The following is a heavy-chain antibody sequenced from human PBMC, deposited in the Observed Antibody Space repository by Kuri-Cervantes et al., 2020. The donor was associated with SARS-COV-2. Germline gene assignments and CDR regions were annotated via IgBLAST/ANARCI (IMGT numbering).Heavy chain of an antibody. J-gene: IGHJ4*02. CDR1: GFTFSDYY. CDR3: AREPQGYSGYDYFDY. V-gene: IGHV3-69-1*01. Sequence: GGSLRLSCAAPGFTFSDYYMSWIRQAPGKGLEWVSYISSSSYIYYADSVKGRFTISRDNAKNSPYLQMNSLRAEDTAVYYCAREPQGYSGYDYFDYWGQGTLVTVSS. CDR2: ISSSSYI. D-gene: IGHD5-12*01.